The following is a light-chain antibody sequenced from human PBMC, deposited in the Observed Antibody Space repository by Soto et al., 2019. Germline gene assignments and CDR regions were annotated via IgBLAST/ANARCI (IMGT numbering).Light chain of an antibody. J-gene: IGKJ5*01. Sequence: DIQITQSPSTLSAYVGDRVTITCRASQSISGLLAWYQQKPGKAPKLLIDKASSLESGVPSRFSGSGSGTEFTLTISSLQPDDFATYYCQQYNSYLFTFGHGTRLEIK. CDR1: QSISGL. CDR3: QQYNSYLFT. CDR2: KAS. V-gene: IGKV1-5*03.